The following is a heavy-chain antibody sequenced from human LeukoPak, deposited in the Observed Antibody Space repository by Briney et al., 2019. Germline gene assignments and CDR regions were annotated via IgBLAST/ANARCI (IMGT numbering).Heavy chain of an antibody. CDR1: GFTVSSNY. Sequence: GGSLRLSRAASGFTVSSNYMSWVRQAPGKGLEWVSVIYSGGSTYYADSVKGRFTISRDNAKNSLYLQTNSLRAEDTAVYFCASGRYCSDGSCSYFWGQGTLVTVSS. V-gene: IGHV3-53*01. J-gene: IGHJ4*02. D-gene: IGHD2-15*01. CDR3: ASGRYCSDGSCSYF. CDR2: IYSGGST.